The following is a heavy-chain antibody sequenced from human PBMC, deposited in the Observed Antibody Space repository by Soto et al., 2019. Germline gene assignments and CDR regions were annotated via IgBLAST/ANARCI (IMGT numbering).Heavy chain of an antibody. D-gene: IGHD4-17*01. CDR1: GFTFSDHH. Sequence: EVQLVESGGGLVQAGGSLRLSCAVSGFTFSDHHMDWVRQAPGKGLEWVGRSRNKADSYTPEYAASVKGRFTISRDESKNSLYLQVDSLKTDDTAFYYCACDYRDYGGQGTLVTVSS. J-gene: IGHJ4*02. V-gene: IGHV3-72*01. CDR2: SRNKADSYTP. CDR3: ACDYRDY.